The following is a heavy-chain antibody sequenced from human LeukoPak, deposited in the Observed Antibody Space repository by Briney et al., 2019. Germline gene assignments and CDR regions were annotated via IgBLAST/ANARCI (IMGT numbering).Heavy chain of an antibody. V-gene: IGHV3-21*01. CDR2: ISSSRSYI. CDR3: ARDFERAYDY. D-gene: IGHD6-25*01. Sequence: GGSLRLSCAASGFTFSSYSMNWVRQAPGKGLEWVSSISSSRSYIYYADSVKGRFTISRDNAKNSLYLQMNSLRAEDTAVYYCARDFERAYDYWGQGTLVTVSS. J-gene: IGHJ4*02. CDR1: GFTFSSYS.